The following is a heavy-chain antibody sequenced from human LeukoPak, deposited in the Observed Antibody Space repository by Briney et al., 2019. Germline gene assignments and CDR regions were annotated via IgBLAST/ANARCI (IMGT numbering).Heavy chain of an antibody. J-gene: IGHJ6*02. CDR2: IIPILVIA. V-gene: IGHV1-69*04. CDR1: GGTFSSYA. CDR3: ALRSYYYGSGSYFV. Sequence: ASVKVSCKASGGTFSSYAISWVRQAPGQGLEWMGRIIPILVIANYAQKFQSRVTITADKSTSTAYMELSSLRSEDTAVYYCALRSYYYGSGSYFVWGQGTTVTVSS. D-gene: IGHD3-10*01.